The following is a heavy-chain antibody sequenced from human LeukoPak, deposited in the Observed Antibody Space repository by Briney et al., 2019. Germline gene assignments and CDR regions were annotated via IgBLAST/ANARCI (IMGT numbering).Heavy chain of an antibody. CDR2: ICTSGST. D-gene: IGHD4-11*01. CDR3: ATYDYSNYYMDV. J-gene: IGHJ6*03. V-gene: IGHV4-61*02. Sequence: SETLSLTCTVSGGSISSSSYYWSWIRQPAGKGLEWIGRICTSGSTNYNPSLKSRVTMSVDTSKNQFSLKLTSVTAADTAVYYCATYDYSNYYMDVWGKGTTVTVSS. CDR1: GGSISSSSYY.